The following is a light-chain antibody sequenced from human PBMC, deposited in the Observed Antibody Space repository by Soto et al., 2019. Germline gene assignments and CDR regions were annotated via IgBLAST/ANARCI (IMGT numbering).Light chain of an antibody. J-gene: IGLJ1*01. V-gene: IGLV2-14*01. CDR2: DVS. Sequence: QSALTQPASVSGSPGQSITISCTGTSSDVGGYNYVSWYQQHPGKAPQLMIYDVSKRPSGVSNRFSGSKSGNTASLTISGLQAEDEADYYCSSYTSSSTHYVFGTGTKLTVL. CDR1: SSDVGGYNY. CDR3: SSYTSSSTHYV.